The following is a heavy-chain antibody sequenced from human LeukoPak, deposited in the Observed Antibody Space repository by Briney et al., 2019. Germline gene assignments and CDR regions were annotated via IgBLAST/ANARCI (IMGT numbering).Heavy chain of an antibody. Sequence: GGSLRLSCAASGFTSSSHWMHWVRQAPGKGLVWVSRVNSDGSSTSYADSVKGRFTISRDNAKNTLYLQMNSLRAEETAVYFCARGSCVLRGVINQTPLFDYWGQGTLVTVSS. CDR3: ARGSCVLRGVINQTPLFDY. J-gene: IGHJ4*02. CDR1: GFTSSSHW. D-gene: IGHD3-10*01. V-gene: IGHV3-74*01. CDR2: VNSDGSST.